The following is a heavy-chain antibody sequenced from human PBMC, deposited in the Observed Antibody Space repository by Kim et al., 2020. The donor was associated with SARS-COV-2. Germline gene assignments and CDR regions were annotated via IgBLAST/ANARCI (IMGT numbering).Heavy chain of an antibody. Sequence: ADPGKGRFTMSRDNAKNSLYLEMNSLRAEDTAIYYCASLDSAQVPGVFWGQGTLVTVSS. D-gene: IGHD3-10*01. V-gene: IGHV3-20*03. CDR3: ASLDSAQVPGVF. J-gene: IGHJ4*02.